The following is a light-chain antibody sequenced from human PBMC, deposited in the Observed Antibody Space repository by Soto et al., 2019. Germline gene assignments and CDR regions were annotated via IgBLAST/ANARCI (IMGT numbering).Light chain of an antibody. V-gene: IGKV3-20*01. Sequence: EIVLTQSPGTLSLSPGERATLSCRASQSVSSSYLAWYQQKPGQAPRLLIYDASSRATGIPDRFSGSGSGTDFTLTISRLEPEYFAVYYCQQYGSSPRTFGQGTKVEI. J-gene: IGKJ1*01. CDR2: DAS. CDR1: QSVSSSY. CDR3: QQYGSSPRT.